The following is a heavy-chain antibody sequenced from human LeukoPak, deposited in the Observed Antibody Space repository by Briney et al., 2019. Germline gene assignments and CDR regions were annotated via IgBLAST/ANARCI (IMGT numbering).Heavy chain of an antibody. D-gene: IGHD3-22*01. J-gene: IGHJ3*02. V-gene: IGHV1-46*01. CDR3: ARDYYDSVYAFDI. CDR1: GYTFTSYY. CDR2: INPSGGST. Sequence: ASVNVSCKASGYTFTSYYMHWVRQAPGQGLEWMGIINPSGGSTSYAQKFQGRVTMTRDMSTSTVYMELSSLRSEDTAVYYCARDYYDSVYAFDIWGQGTMVTVSS.